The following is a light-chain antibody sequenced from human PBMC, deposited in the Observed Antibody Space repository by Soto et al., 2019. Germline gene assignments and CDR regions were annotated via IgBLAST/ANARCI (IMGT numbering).Light chain of an antibody. CDR2: DAS. CDR1: QTIGKY. J-gene: IGKJ3*01. V-gene: IGKV1-39*01. CDR3: QQSFSIPFT. Sequence: DIQMTPSPSSQSATVRDRVTITCLANQTIGKYLNWYQQQPGKVPKLLIYDASYLQSGVPSRFSGSESGTDFTLNISDLRPEDFATYYCQQSFSIPFTFGPGPKVDI.